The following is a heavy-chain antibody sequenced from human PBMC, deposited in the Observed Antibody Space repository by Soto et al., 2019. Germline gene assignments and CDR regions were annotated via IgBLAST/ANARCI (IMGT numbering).Heavy chain of an antibody. J-gene: IGHJ6*02. Sequence: SATLSLTCNDSSAAVSTTSYYWCWVRQPPGGGLQGIGSAYYGLNTYYNPSLGSRVTISLDMSNNQVSLEVSSVAGADTAVYYCVRHAVTSSVHSYYGMDVWGQGTTVTVSS. CDR3: VRHAVTSSVHSYYGMDV. CDR2: AYYGLNT. CDR1: SAAVSTTSYY. D-gene: IGHD6-19*01. V-gene: IGHV4-39*01.